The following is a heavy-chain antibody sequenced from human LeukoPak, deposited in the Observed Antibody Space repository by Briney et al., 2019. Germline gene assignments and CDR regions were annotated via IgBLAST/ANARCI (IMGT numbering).Heavy chain of an antibody. Sequence: PGGSLRLSCAASGFTFSSYGMHWVRQAPGKGLEWVAFIRYDGSNKYYADSVKGRFTISRDNSKNTLYLQMNSLRAEDTAVYYCAKDSQERTIFGVVPKGYWGRGTLVTVSS. V-gene: IGHV3-30*02. CDR3: AKDSQERTIFGVVPKGY. CDR2: IRYDGSNK. J-gene: IGHJ4*02. CDR1: GFTFSSYG. D-gene: IGHD3-3*01.